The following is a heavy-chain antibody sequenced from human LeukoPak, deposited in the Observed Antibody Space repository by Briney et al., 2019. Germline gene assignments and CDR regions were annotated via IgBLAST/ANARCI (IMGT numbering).Heavy chain of an antibody. CDR1: GFTFSSYG. J-gene: IGHJ4*02. V-gene: IGHV3-30*02. Sequence: GGSLRLSCAASGFTFSSYGMHWVRQAPGKGLEWVAFIRYDGSNKYYADSVKGRFTISRDNSKNTLYLQMNSLRAEDTAVYYCARGYSSSWGYFDYWGQGTLVTVSS. CDR2: IRYDGSNK. CDR3: ARGYSSSWGYFDY. D-gene: IGHD6-13*01.